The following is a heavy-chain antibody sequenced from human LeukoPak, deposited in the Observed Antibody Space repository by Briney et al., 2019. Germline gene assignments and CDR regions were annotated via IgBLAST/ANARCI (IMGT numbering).Heavy chain of an antibody. CDR1: GFTFSYYW. D-gene: IGHD3-9*01. Sequence: GGSLILSCAASGFTFSYYWMSWVRQAPGKGLEWVANIKQDGSETYYVDSVRGRFTISRDNAKNSLYLQMNSLRAEDTAVYYCARDWYYDFLTATDYWGQGTLVTVSS. CDR2: IKQDGSET. V-gene: IGHV3-7*01. J-gene: IGHJ4*02. CDR3: ARDWYYDFLTATDY.